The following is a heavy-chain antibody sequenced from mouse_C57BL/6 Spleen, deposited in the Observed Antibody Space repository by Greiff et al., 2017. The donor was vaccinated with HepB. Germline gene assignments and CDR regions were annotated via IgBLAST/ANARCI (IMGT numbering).Heavy chain of an antibody. CDR2: IYPGDGDT. J-gene: IGHJ1*03. D-gene: IGHD1-1*01. CDR3: ARSGGSSYWYFDV. V-gene: IGHV1-82*01. Sequence: LVESGPELVKPGASVKISCKASGYAFSSSWMNWVKQRPGKGLEWIGRIYPGDGDTNYNGKFKGKATLTADKSSSTAYMQLSSLTSEDSAVYFCARSGGSSYWYFDVWGTGTTVTVSS. CDR1: GYAFSSSW.